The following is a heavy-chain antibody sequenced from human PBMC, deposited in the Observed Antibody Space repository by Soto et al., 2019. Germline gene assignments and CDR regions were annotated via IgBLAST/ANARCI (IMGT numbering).Heavy chain of an antibody. Sequence: GGSLRLSCAASGFTFSDYWMHWVRQAPGKGLVWVARVNNDGTSATYADSVKGRFTISRDNAKNTLYLQVNSLRADDTAVYYCARDVGYDYLWKRFQTEDYYFDYWGQGTLVTVSS. D-gene: IGHD3-16*01. CDR3: ARDVGYDYLWKRFQTEDYYFDY. V-gene: IGHV3-74*01. CDR2: VNNDGTSA. J-gene: IGHJ4*02. CDR1: GFTFSDYW.